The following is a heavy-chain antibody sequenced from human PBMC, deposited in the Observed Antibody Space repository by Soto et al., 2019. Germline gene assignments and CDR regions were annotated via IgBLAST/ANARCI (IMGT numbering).Heavy chain of an antibody. Sequence: GGSLRLSCAASGFTFSSHNMHWVRQAPGKGLEYVSAIRSDGGSTYHADSVKGRFTISRDNSKNMLYLQMGSLRPEDMAVYYCARSPIGLGWFLDYWGQGTLVTVSS. J-gene: IGHJ4*02. D-gene: IGHD6-19*01. CDR1: GFTFSSHN. V-gene: IGHV3-64*02. CDR3: ARSPIGLGWFLDY. CDR2: IRSDGGST.